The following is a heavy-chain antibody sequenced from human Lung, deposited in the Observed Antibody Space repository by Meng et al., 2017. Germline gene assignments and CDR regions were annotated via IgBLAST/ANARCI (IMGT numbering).Heavy chain of an antibody. V-gene: IGHV3-23*01. Sequence: EVQLLESGGDLVQSGGSLRLSCAGSGFRFSNYAMSWVRQAPGKGPEWVSAISDNGGSTYYRDSVKGRFTMSRDNSKNTLYLQMNSLRAEDTAVYYCAIERGYSSSTFVDHWGQGTLVTVSS. J-gene: IGHJ4*02. D-gene: IGHD6-6*01. CDR1: GFRFSNYA. CDR2: ISDNGGST. CDR3: AIERGYSSSTFVDH.